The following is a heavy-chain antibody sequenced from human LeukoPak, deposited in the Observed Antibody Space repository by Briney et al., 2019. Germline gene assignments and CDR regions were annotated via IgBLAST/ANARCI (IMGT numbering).Heavy chain of an antibody. D-gene: IGHD4-17*01. J-gene: IGHJ6*03. CDR3: GRVTNHLRPYHYMDV. CDR2: ISQSGGS. Sequence: ASETLSLTCAVSGYSIGIGYYGGWIRQSPGRGLELIGIISQSGGSSYNPSLNSRVTISVNTPNNEFSLNVRSVTASATAAYFCGRVTNHLRPYHYMDVWGKGTTVIVSS. CDR1: GYSIGIGYY. V-gene: IGHV4-38-2*01.